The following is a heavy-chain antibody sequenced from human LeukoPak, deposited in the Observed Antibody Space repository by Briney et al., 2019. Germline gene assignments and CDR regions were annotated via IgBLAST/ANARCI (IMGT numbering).Heavy chain of an antibody. CDR2: ISGSGGST. J-gene: IGHJ4*02. CDR1: GFTFSSYA. Sequence: GGSLGLSCAASGFTFSSYAMSWVRQAPGKGLEWVSAISGSGGSTYYADSVKGRFTISRDNFKNTLYLQMNSLRAEDTAVYYCAKDSGYSGYDVYFDYWGQGTLVTVSS. D-gene: IGHD5-12*01. CDR3: AKDSGYSGYDVYFDY. V-gene: IGHV3-23*01.